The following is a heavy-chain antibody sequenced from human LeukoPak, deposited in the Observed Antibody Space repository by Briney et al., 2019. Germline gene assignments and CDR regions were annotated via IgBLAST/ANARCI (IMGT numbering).Heavy chain of an antibody. CDR2: ISYDGSHK. V-gene: IGHV3-30*03. J-gene: IGHJ4*02. CDR1: GFSFSNYA. Sequence: AGGSLRLSCAASGFSFSNYAMHWVRQAPGKGLEWVAVISYDGSHKYYVDSLKGRFTISRDNSKNTLYLHMNSLRTEDTAVYYCARDYYDSSGYYYLPDYWGQGTLVTVSS. CDR3: ARDYYDSSGYYYLPDY. D-gene: IGHD3-22*01.